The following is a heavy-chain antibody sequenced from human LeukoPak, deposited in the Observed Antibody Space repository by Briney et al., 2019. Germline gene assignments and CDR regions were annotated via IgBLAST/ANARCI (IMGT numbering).Heavy chain of an antibody. Sequence: GGSLKLSCTASGFTFSGYSMNWIRQAPGKGLEWVSSFGTRSTSIYHAGSVKGRFAISRDNAKNSLYLQMNSLRAEDTALYYCAREVSEGFDFWGQGTLVTVSS. CDR3: AREVSEGFDF. CDR2: FGTRSTSI. V-gene: IGHV3-21*01. D-gene: IGHD3-22*01. CDR1: GFTFSGYS. J-gene: IGHJ4*02.